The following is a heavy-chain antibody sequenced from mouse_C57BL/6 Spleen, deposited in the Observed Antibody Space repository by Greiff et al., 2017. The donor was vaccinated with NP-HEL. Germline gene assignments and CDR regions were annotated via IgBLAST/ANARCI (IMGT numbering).Heavy chain of an antibody. CDR1: GYTFTSYG. V-gene: IGHV1-81*01. Sequence: QVHVKQSGAELARPGASVKLSCKASGYTFTSYGISWVKQRTGQGLEWIGEIYPRSGNTYYNEKFKGKATLTADKSSSTAYMELRSLTSEDSAVYFCARGEVLLRAWFAYWGQGTLVTVSA. CDR3: ARGEVLLRAWFAY. D-gene: IGHD1-1*01. J-gene: IGHJ3*01. CDR2: IYPRSGNT.